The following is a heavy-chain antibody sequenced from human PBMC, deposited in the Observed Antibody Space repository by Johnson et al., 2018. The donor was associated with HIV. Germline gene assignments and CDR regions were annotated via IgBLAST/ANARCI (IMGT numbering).Heavy chain of an antibody. CDR2: IYSGGST. D-gene: IGHD3-22*01. V-gene: IGHV3-NL1*01. J-gene: IGHJ3*02. Sequence: QVQLVESGGGVVQPGRSLRLFCAVSGFNFNTYTMHWVRQAPGRGLEWVAVIYSGGSTYYADSVKGRFTISRDNSKNTMYLQIKSLIAEDTAVYYCAKKDYSVGHYGGAFDIWGQGTMVTVSS. CDR1: GFNFNTYT. CDR3: AKKDYSVGHYGGAFDI.